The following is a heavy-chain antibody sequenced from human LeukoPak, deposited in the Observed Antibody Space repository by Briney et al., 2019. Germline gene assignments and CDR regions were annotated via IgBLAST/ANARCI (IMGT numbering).Heavy chain of an antibody. Sequence: GGSLRLSCAASGFTFDDYGMSWVRQAPGKGLEWVSGINWNGGSTGYADSVKGRFTISRDNSKNTLYLQMNSLRAEDTAVYYCAKDPGGYYYDSSGYPEYYFDYWGQGTLVTVSS. CDR2: INWNGGST. D-gene: IGHD3-22*01. CDR3: AKDPGGYYYDSSGYPEYYFDY. CDR1: GFTFDDYG. V-gene: IGHV3-20*04. J-gene: IGHJ4*02.